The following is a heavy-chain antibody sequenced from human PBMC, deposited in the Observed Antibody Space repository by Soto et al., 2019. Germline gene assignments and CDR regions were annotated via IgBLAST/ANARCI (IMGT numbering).Heavy chain of an antibody. J-gene: IGHJ4*02. Sequence: GGSLRLSCAASGFTFSSYSMNWVRQAPGKGLEWVSSISSSSSYIYYADSVKGRFTISRDNAKNSLYLQMNSLRAEDTAVYYCASFPRVAEINYFDYWGQGTLVTVSS. V-gene: IGHV3-21*01. CDR3: ASFPRVAEINYFDY. D-gene: IGHD6-19*01. CDR2: ISSSSSYI. CDR1: GFTFSSYS.